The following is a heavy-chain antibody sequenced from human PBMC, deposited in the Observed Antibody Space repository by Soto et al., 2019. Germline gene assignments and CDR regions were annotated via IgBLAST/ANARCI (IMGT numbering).Heavy chain of an antibody. V-gene: IGHV1-69*02. Sequence: QVQLVQSGAELKKPGSSVKVSCKASGDTFSFYTINWVRQAPGLGLEWMGRVNPILSMSNYAQKFQGRVTMSADKSTGTAYMELRSLRSEDTAFYYCATSYGSGYRAFDYWGQGALVTVSS. CDR3: ATSYGSGYRAFDY. CDR2: VNPILSMS. CDR1: GDTFSFYT. J-gene: IGHJ4*02. D-gene: IGHD3-10*01.